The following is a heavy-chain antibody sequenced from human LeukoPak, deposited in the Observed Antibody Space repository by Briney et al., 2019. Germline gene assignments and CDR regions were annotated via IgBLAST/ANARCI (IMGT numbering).Heavy chain of an antibody. Sequence: KASETLSLTCTVSGNSISSGYYWGWIRQPPGKGLEWIGSINHSGSTNYNPSLKSRVTISVDTSKNQFSLKLSSVTAADTAVYYCASFSIAVAGTGYYYYYMDVWGKGTTVTISS. V-gene: IGHV4-38-2*02. CDR2: INHSGST. CDR1: GNSISSGYY. J-gene: IGHJ6*03. CDR3: ASFSIAVAGTGYYYYYMDV. D-gene: IGHD6-19*01.